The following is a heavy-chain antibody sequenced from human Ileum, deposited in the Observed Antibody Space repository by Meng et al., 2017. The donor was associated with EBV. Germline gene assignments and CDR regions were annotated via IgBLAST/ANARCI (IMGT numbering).Heavy chain of an antibody. CDR3: AHRAGRFGEDPYNWFDP. D-gene: IGHD3-10*01. V-gene: IGHV1-69*01. CDR2: SIPIFGTA. CDR1: GGTFSSYA. Sequence: QVRLVQCGAEVKKPGSSVKVACKASGGTFSSYASSWVRQAPGQGLEWMGGSIPIFGTANYAQKFQGRVTITADESTSTAYMELSSLRSEDTAVYYCAHRAGRFGEDPYNWFDPWGQGTLVTVSS. J-gene: IGHJ5*02.